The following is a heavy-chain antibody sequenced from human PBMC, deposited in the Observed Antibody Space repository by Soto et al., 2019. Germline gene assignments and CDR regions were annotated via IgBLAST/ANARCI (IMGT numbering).Heavy chain of an antibody. D-gene: IGHD3-3*02. CDR3: ARDPDILSILGVMIPAPGRHCDH. CDR2: ISADSGNT. V-gene: IGHV1-18*04. CDR1: GYTFTSYG. Sequence: ASVKVSCKACGYTFTSYGISWVRQAPGQGLEWMGSISADSGNTNYAQRFQGRLTMTTDTATSTAYMEMKSLTSDDTAVYYCARDPDILSILGVMIPAPGRHCDHWGQGSPVIVSS. J-gene: IGHJ4*02.